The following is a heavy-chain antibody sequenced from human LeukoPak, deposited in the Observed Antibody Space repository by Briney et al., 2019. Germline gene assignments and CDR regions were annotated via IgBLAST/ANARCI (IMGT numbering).Heavy chain of an antibody. CDR2: VSTYSDKT. D-gene: IGHD2-21*02. V-gene: IGHV1-18*01. Sequence: ASVKVSCKASGYTFASYGISWVRQAPGQGLEWVGWVSTYSDKTNSAQKFQGRVTMTRDTSTTTAFMELRSLTSDDTAVYYCTRDWMTAMKINCFDPGGQGTLVTVSS. CDR1: GYTFASYG. CDR3: TRDWMTAMKINCFDP. J-gene: IGHJ5*02.